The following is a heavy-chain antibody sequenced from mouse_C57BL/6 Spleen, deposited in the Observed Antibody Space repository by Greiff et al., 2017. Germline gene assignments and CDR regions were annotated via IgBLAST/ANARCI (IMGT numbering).Heavy chain of an antibody. CDR1: GYTFTSYW. J-gene: IGHJ4*01. V-gene: IGHV1-74*01. CDR3: AITPLTTVVARYYAMDY. D-gene: IGHD1-1*01. CDR2: IHPSDSDT. Sequence: QVQLQQPGAELVKPGASVKVSCKASGYTFTSYWMHWVKQRPGQGLEWIGRIHPSDSDTNYNQKFKGKATLTVAKSSSTAYMQLSSLTSEDSAVYYCAITPLTTVVARYYAMDYWGQGTSVTVSS.